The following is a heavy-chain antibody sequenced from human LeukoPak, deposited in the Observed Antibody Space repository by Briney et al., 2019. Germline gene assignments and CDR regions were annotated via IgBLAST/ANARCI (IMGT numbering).Heavy chain of an antibody. CDR2: INSDGSST. J-gene: IGHJ6*04. D-gene: IGHD3-10*01. CDR3: ARHGSGSEYYYYGIYV. Sequence: GGSLRLSCAASGWTFSRYWMHWVRPARGRGVVGVSRINSDGSSTSYAASVKGRFTISRDNAKNTLYLQMNSLRAEDTAVYYCARHGSGSEYYYYGIYVWGKGATVAVSS. CDR1: GWTFSRYW. V-gene: IGHV3-74*01.